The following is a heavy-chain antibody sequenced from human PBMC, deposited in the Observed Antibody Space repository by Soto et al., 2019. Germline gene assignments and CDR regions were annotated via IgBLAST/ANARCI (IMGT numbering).Heavy chain of an antibody. CDR3: ASSYGSGYRAFDY. D-gene: IGHD3-10*01. J-gene: IGHJ4*01. V-gene: IGHV1-69*02. CDR1: GDTFSFYS. CDR2: INPILRMS. Sequence: SVKVSCKASGDTFSFYSINWVRQAPGLGLEWMGRINPILRMSNYAQRFQGRVTMTADKSTSTAYMELSSLRSEDTAMYYCASSYGSGYRAFDYWG.